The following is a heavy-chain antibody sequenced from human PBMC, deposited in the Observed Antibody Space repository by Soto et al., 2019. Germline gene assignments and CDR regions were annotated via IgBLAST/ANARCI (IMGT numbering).Heavy chain of an antibody. V-gene: IGHV3-53*04. Sequence: EVQLVESGGGLVQPGGSLRLSCAASGFTVSSNYMSWVRQAAGKGLEWVSVIYSGGSTYYADSVKGRFTISRHNSKNTLYLQMNSLRAEDTAVYYCARRIVADGDAFDIWGQGTMVTVSS. D-gene: IGHD6-13*01. CDR1: GFTVSSNY. CDR3: ARRIVADGDAFDI. J-gene: IGHJ3*02. CDR2: IYSGGST.